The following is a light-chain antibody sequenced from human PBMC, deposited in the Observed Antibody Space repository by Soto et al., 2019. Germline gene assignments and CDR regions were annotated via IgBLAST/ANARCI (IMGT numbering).Light chain of an antibody. CDR1: SSDLGGYNY. Sequence: QSALTQPASVSGSPGQSIAISCTGTSSDLGGYNYVSWYQQHPGKAPKLMIYDVSNRPSGVSDRFSGSKSGNTASLTISGLQAEDEADYYCSSSTSSSTYVFGTGTKVTVL. J-gene: IGLJ1*01. CDR2: DVS. CDR3: SSSTSSSTYV. V-gene: IGLV2-14*01.